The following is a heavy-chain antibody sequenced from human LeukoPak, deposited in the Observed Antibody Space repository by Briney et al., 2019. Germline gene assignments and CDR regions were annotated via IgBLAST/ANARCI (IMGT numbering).Heavy chain of an antibody. CDR1: GFTFRDYY. V-gene: IGHV3-11*01. CDR3: AREVIIFPDYYYYGMDV. Sequence: WGSLRLSCAASGFTFRDYYMTWIRQAPGKGLEWISYISRSGDTLYYADSVEGRFTISRDNAKNSLYLQMNSLRAEDTAVYYCAREVIIFPDYYYYGMDVWGQGTTVTVSS. J-gene: IGHJ6*02. D-gene: IGHD3-9*01. CDR2: ISRSGDTL.